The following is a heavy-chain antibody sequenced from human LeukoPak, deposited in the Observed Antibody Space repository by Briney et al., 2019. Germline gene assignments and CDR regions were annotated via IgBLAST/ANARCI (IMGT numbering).Heavy chain of an antibody. CDR2: INPNSGGT. CDR1: GYTFTGFY. Sequence: ASVKVSCKASGYTFTGFYIHWLRQAPGQGPEWMGWINPNSGGTKYAQKFQGKVALTSDSSISTAYMEVSRLQSGDTAIYYCAREIPSNWNDAFDYWGQGTLVAVSS. D-gene: IGHD1-20*01. V-gene: IGHV1-2*02. CDR3: AREIPSNWNDAFDY. J-gene: IGHJ4*02.